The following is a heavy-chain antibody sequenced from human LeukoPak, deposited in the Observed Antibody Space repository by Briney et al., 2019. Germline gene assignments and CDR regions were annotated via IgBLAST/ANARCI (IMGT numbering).Heavy chain of an antibody. CDR2: IFSSGPT. Sequence: PGGSLRLSCAASGFNVSNNYMNWVRQAPGKGLEWVSVIFSSGPTYYADSVKGRFTISRDTSKNALYLQMNSLRAEDTAVYYCAISGLGFGEFRGLDYWDQGTLVTVSS. CDR1: GFNVSNNY. V-gene: IGHV3-53*01. J-gene: IGHJ4*02. CDR3: AISGLGFGEFRGLDY. D-gene: IGHD3-10*01.